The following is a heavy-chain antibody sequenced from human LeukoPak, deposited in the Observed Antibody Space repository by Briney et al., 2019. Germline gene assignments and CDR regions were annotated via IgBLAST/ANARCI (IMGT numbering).Heavy chain of an antibody. V-gene: IGHV3-30-3*01. J-gene: IGHJ3*02. Sequence: QPGGSLRLSCAASGFTFSSYAMHWVRQAPGKGLEWVAVISYDGSNKYYADSVKGRFTISRDNSKHTLYLQMNSLRVEDTAVYYCAIYYDSSGYETMNAFDIWGQGTMVTVSS. CDR3: AIYYDSSGYETMNAFDI. D-gene: IGHD3-22*01. CDR2: ISYDGSNK. CDR1: GFTFSSYA.